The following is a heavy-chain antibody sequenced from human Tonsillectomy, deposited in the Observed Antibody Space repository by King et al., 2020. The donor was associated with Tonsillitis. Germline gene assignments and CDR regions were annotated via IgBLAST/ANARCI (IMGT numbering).Heavy chain of an antibody. CDR2: IRSSSSNI. CDR1: GFTFSSYS. CDR3: ARAYYGDYRYWFDP. D-gene: IGHD4-17*01. J-gene: IGHJ5*02. V-gene: IGHV3-48*02. Sequence: VQLVESGGGLVQPGGSLRLSCAASGFTFSSYSMNWVRQAPGKGLEWDSYIRSSSSNIYYTDSGEGRFTITRDNGKNSLYLQMNSLRDEDTAVYYCARAYYGDYRYWFDPWGQGTLVTVSS.